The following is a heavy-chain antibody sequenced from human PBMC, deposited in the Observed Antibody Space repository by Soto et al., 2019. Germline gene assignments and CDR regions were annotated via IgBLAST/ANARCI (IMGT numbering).Heavy chain of an antibody. CDR1: GFTFSSYA. Sequence: QVQLVESGGGVVQPGRSLRLSCAASGFTFSSYAMHWVRQAPGKGLEWVAVISYDVSNKYYADSVKGRFTISRDNSKNTLYLQMNSLRAEDTAVYYCARDTRRRNWFDPWGQGTLVTVSS. CDR2: ISYDVSNK. CDR3: ARDTRRRNWFDP. J-gene: IGHJ5*02. D-gene: IGHD1-1*01. V-gene: IGHV3-30-3*01.